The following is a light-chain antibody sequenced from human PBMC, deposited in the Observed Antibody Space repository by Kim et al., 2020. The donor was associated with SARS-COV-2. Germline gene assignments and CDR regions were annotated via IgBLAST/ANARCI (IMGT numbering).Light chain of an antibody. CDR1: SSDVDDYKY. Sequence: QSALTQPPSASGSPGQSVTISCTGTSSDVDDYKYVSWYQQHPGTAPKLMIYEVSKRPSGVPDRFSGSKSGNTASLTVSGLQAEDEADYYCSSYAGSNNWVFGGGTQLTVL. CDR3: SSYAGSNNWV. J-gene: IGLJ3*02. CDR2: EVS. V-gene: IGLV2-8*01.